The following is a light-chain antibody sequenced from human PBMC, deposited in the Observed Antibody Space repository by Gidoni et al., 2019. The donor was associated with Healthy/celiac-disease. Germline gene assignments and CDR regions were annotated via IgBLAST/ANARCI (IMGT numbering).Light chain of an antibody. Sequence: SSELTQDPAVSVALGQTVRITCQGDSLRSYYASWYQQKPGQAPVLVIYGKNNRPSGIPDRFSGSSSGNTASLTITGAQAEGEADYYCNSRDSSGNHHWVFGGGNKLTVL. J-gene: IGLJ3*02. V-gene: IGLV3-19*01. CDR3: NSRDSSGNHHWV. CDR2: GKN. CDR1: SLRSYY.